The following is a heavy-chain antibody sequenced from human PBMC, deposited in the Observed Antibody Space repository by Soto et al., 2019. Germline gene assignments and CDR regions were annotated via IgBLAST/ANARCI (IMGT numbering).Heavy chain of an antibody. CDR1: GDTFSTHT. D-gene: IGHD3-22*01. CDR3: ARDQHCSVSTCFGYPDV. CDR2: IIPLLGLT. J-gene: IGHJ6*03. V-gene: IGHV1-69*08. Sequence: HVQLLQSGAEVKMPGSSVKVSCHASGDTFSTHTITWVRQAPGQGLEWVGRIIPLLGLTDYAQKFQGRVVITADKSSSTTYTVLSRLRSEDTALYYCARDQHCSVSTCFGYPDVLGTETSVTVSS.